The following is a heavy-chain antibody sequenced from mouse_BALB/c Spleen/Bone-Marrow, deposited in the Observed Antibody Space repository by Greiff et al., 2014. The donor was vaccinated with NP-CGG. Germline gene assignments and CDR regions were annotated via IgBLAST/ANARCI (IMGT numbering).Heavy chain of an antibody. CDR3: TKPSFYYGSSYWYFDV. V-gene: IGHV14-3*02. D-gene: IGHD1-1*01. J-gene: IGHJ1*01. Sequence: VQLQQPGAELVKPGASVKLSCTASGFNIKDTFMHWVKQRPEQGPEWIGRIDPANGDTKYDPKFQGKATITADTSSNTAYLQLSSLTSEDTAVYYCTKPSFYYGSSYWYFDVWGAGTTVTVSS. CDR1: GFNIKDTF. CDR2: IDPANGDT.